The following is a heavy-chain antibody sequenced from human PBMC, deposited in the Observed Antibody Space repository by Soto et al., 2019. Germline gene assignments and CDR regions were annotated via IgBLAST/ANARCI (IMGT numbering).Heavy chain of an antibody. CDR1: GGSISSNNW. V-gene: IGHV4-4*02. Sequence: QVQLQESGPGLVKPSGTLSLTCAVSGGSISSNNWWSWVRQPPGKGLEWIGEIYHSGSTNYNASLKSRVTISVDKSKNQFSRKLSSVTAADTAVYYCARGRRLAVAGGDLDCWGQGTLVTVSS. D-gene: IGHD6-19*01. J-gene: IGHJ4*02. CDR3: ARGRRLAVAGGDLDC. CDR2: IYHSGST.